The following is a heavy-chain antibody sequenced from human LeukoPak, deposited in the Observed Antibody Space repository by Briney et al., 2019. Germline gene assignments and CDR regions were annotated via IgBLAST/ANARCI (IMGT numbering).Heavy chain of an antibody. D-gene: IGHD3-22*01. CDR2: INPNSGGT. J-gene: IGHJ3*02. CDR1: GFTFTGYY. V-gene: IGHV1-2*02. CDR3: ASRTYYDSSGWSFDI. Sequence: ASVKVSCKASGFTFTGYYIHWVRQAPGQGLEWMGYINPNSGGTNYAQKFQGRVTMTRDTSISTAYMELSRLRSDDTAVYYCASRTYYDSSGWSFDIWGQGTMVTVSS.